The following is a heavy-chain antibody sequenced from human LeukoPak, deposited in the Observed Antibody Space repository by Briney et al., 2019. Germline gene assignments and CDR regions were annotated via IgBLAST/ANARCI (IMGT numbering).Heavy chain of an antibody. J-gene: IGHJ4*02. Sequence: GGSLRLSCAASGFTSSSYAMHWVRQAPGKGLERVAVISYDGSNKYYADSVKGRFTISRDNSKNTLYLQMNSLRAEDTAVYYCARDRGGSYYFDYWGQGTLVTVSS. CDR3: ARDRGGSYYFDY. V-gene: IGHV3-30-3*01. D-gene: IGHD1-26*01. CDR2: ISYDGSNK. CDR1: GFTSSSYA.